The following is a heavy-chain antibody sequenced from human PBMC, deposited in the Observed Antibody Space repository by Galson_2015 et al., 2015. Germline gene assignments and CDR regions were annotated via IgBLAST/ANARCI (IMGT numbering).Heavy chain of an antibody. CDR3: AVTYYYDSSGYFPENDAFDI. J-gene: IGHJ3*02. D-gene: IGHD3-22*01. CDR1: GYTFTSYD. CDR2: MNPNSGNT. V-gene: IGHV1-8*01. Sequence: SVKDSCKASGYTFTSYDINWVRQATGQGLEWMGWMNPNSGNTGYAQKFQGRVTMTRNTSISTAYMELSSLRSEDTAVYYCAVTYYYDSSGYFPENDAFDIWGQGTMVTVSS.